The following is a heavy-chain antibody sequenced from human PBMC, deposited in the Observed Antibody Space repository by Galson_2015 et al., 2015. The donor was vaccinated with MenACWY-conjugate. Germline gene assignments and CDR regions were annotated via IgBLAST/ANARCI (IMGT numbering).Heavy chain of an antibody. D-gene: IGHD3-22*01. CDR1: GFTFRNTW. Sequence: SLRLSCAASGFTFRNTWMNWVRQAPGKGLEWVGRIKSESDDSTTDYGAPVKGRFTISRDDSKNMLYLQMDSLKSEDTAVYDCDYDSTGYEGFDIWGQGTMVTVSS. CDR2: IKSESDDSTT. V-gene: IGHV3-15*01. CDR3: DYDSTGYEGFDI. J-gene: IGHJ3*02.